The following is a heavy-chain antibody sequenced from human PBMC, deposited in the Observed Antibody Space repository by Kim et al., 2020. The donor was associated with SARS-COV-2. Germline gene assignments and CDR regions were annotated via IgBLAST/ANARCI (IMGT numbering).Heavy chain of an antibody. CDR1: GYSFTSYW. V-gene: IGHV5-51*01. CDR3: ARLRRPQNDAFDI. Sequence: GESLKISCKGSGYSFTSYWIGWVRQMSGKGLEWMGIIYPGDSDTRYSPSFQGQVTISADKSISTAYLQWSSLKASDTAMYYCARLRRPQNDAFDIWGQGTMVTVSS. CDR2: IYPGDSDT. J-gene: IGHJ3*02.